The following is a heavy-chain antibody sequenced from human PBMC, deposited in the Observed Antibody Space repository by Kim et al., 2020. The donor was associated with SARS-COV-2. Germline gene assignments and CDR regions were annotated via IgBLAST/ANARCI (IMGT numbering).Heavy chain of an antibody. J-gene: IGHJ4*02. CDR2: SYI. CDR3: ARGRQQLVY. D-gene: IGHD6-13*01. Sequence: SYIYYADSVKGRFTISRDNAKNSLYLQMNSLRAEDTAVYYCARGRQQLVYWGQGTLVTVSS. V-gene: IGHV3-21*01.